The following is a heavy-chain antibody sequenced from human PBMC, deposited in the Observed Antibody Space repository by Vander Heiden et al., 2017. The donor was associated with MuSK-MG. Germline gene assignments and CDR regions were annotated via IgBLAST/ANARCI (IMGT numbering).Heavy chain of an antibody. D-gene: IGHD3-10*01. V-gene: IGHV2-26*01. CDR1: GFSLSDDRMG. Sequence: QVTLKESGPVLVKPTETLTLTCPVSGFSLSDDRMGMTWIRQPPGKALEWLAHIFSNDQRSYSTSLRNRLTISKDTSNSQVVLTLTNVDPVDTATYYCVRYDYYSGRTLYVWGQGTTVTVSS. CDR3: VRYDYYSGRTLYV. J-gene: IGHJ6*02. CDR2: IFSNDQR.